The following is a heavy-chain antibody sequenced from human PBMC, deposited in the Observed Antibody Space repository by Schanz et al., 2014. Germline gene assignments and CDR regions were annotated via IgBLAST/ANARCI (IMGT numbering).Heavy chain of an antibody. V-gene: IGHV1-69*04. D-gene: IGHD6-13*01. CDR3: ASSGAGYSSSWGFDY. CDR1: GGTFSSYA. Sequence: QVQLVQSGAEVKKPGSSVKVSCKSSGGTFSSYAISWVRQAPGQGLEWMGRIIPILGIANYAQKFQGRVTITADKSTFTAYMDVSSLRSEVTAVYYCASSGAGYSSSWGFDYWGQGTLVTVSS. CDR2: IIPILGIA. J-gene: IGHJ4*02.